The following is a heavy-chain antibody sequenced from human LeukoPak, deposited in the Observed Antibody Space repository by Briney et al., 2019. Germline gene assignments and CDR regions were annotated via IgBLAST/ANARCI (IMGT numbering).Heavy chain of an antibody. Sequence: ASVKVSCKASGYTFTGHYIHWVRQAPGQGLEWMGWINPNSGATNYAQNFQGRVTMTGDTSIGTAYMELSSLRSDDTAVYYCARGPELDYWGQGTLVTVSS. D-gene: IGHD1-14*01. CDR1: GYTFTGHY. V-gene: IGHV1-2*02. CDR2: INPNSGAT. J-gene: IGHJ4*02. CDR3: ARGPELDY.